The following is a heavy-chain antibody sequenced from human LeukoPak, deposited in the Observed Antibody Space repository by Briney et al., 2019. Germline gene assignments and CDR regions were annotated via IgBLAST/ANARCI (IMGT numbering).Heavy chain of an antibody. Sequence: SETLSLTCTVSGGSISSYYWSWIRQPPGKGLEWIGYIYYSGSTNYNPSLKSRVTISVDTSKNQFSLKLTSVTAADTAVYYCARSLITMVRGVPPVGAFDIWGQGTMVTVSS. D-gene: IGHD3-10*01. CDR1: GGSISSYY. J-gene: IGHJ3*02. V-gene: IGHV4-59*01. CDR2: IYYSGST. CDR3: ARSLITMVRGVPPVGAFDI.